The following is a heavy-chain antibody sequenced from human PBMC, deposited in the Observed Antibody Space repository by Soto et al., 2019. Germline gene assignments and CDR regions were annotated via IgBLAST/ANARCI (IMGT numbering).Heavy chain of an antibody. CDR3: ALAPNSNHQLTRY. CDR2: ISAYTGNT. V-gene: IGHV1-18*01. CDR1: GYTFTTFG. Sequence: QVQLVQSGAEVKKPGASVKVSCKASGYTFTTFGISWVRQAPGQGLEWMGWISAYTGNTNYAQRLQGRVTMTTDTSTNTAYMELRGLRSEDTAVFYCALAPNSNHQLTRYWGQGTLVTVSS. J-gene: IGHJ4*02. D-gene: IGHD2-2*01.